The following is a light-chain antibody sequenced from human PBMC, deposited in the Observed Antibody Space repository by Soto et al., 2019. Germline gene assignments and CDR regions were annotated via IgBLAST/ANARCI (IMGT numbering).Light chain of an antibody. V-gene: IGKV3-20*01. CDR1: QSVSSSY. CDR2: GAS. J-gene: IGKJ2*01. CDR3: QQYGSSPGS. Sequence: EIVLTHSPGTLSLSPGERATLSCRASQSVSSSYLAWYQQKPGQAPRLLIYGASSRSTGIPQRFSGSGSGADFTLTIRRLVPVDFAVHYCQQYGSSPGSFGRRTKLEIK.